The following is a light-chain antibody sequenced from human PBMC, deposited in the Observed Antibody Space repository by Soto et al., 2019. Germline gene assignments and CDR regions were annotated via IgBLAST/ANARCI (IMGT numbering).Light chain of an antibody. CDR3: QQFNIYPLT. V-gene: IGKV1-13*02. Sequence: AIQLTQSPSSLSASIGDRVTITCRASQGISSALAWYQQKPGKPPKVLIYDASSLDSGVPSRFSGSGSGTDFTLTISSLQPEDSATYYCQQFNIYPLTFGPGTKLDIK. CDR2: DAS. CDR1: QGISSA. J-gene: IGKJ3*01.